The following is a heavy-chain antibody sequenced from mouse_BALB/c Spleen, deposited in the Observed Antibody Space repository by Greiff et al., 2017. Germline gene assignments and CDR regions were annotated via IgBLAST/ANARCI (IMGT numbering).Heavy chain of an antibody. CDR2: IYPGDGDT. CDR3: ARAKLCPSWFAY. CDR1: GYAFSSYW. V-gene: IGHV1-80*01. J-gene: IGHJ3*01. D-gene: IGHD1-1*02. Sequence: QVQLQQSGAELVRPGSSVKISCKASGYAFSSYWMNWVKQRPGQGLEWIGQIYPGDGDTNYNGKFKGKATLTADKSSSTAYMQLSSLTSEDSAVYFCARAKLCPSWFAYWGQGTLVTVSA.